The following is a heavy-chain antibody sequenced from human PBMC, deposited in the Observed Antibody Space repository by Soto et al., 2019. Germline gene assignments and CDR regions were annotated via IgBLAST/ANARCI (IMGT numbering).Heavy chain of an antibody. CDR1: GGSISSGVYY. CDR2: ISYSGST. V-gene: IGHV4-30-4*01. Sequence: QVQLQESGPGLVKPSQTLSLTCTVSGGSISSGVYYWSWIRQPPGKGLEWNGYISYSGSTFYNPSFKSRVTKAVDTSMNQFSLKLSSVTAADTAVYYCASGTPYGDYAINWFDPWGQGTLVTVSS. CDR3: ASGTPYGDYAINWFDP. D-gene: IGHD4-17*01. J-gene: IGHJ5*02.